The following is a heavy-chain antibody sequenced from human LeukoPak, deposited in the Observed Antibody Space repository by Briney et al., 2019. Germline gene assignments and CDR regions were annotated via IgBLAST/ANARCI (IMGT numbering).Heavy chain of an antibody. D-gene: IGHD2-15*01. V-gene: IGHV5-51*01. CDR2: IYPSDSDT. Sequence: GESLKISCQGSEYSFATYWIAWLRQMPGKGLEWMGIIYPSDSDTRYSPSFQGQVTISADKSIKTAYLQWSSLKASDTAMYYCARYSIYCSGGSCYGFDYWGQGTLVTVSS. J-gene: IGHJ4*02. CDR1: EYSFATYW. CDR3: ARYSIYCSGGSCYGFDY.